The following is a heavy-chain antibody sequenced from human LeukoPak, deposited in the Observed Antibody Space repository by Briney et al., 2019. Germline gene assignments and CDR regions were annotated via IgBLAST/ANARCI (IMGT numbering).Heavy chain of an antibody. V-gene: IGHV3-23*01. CDR1: GFTFSSYA. CDR3: AKSRGSYSYNWFDP. Sequence: GGSLRLSCAASGFTFSSYAMSWVRQAPERGLEWVSAISGSGGSTYYADSVKGRFTISRDNSKDTLYLQMNSLRAEDTAVYYCAKSRGSYSYNWFDPWGQGTLVTVSS. J-gene: IGHJ5*02. D-gene: IGHD1-26*01. CDR2: ISGSGGST.